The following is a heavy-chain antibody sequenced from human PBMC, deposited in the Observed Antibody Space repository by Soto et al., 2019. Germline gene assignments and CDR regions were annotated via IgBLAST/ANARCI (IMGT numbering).Heavy chain of an antibody. CDR1: GFSFSSYR. V-gene: IGHV3-48*01. J-gene: IGHJ3*01. D-gene: IGHD2-2*02. CDR2: ISSTCSTM. CDR3: VRAYCSSTSCYTPNAFDV. Sequence: GGSLRLSCAASGFSFSSYRMNWARQAPGKGLEWISYISSTCSTMYYADSVKGRFTISRDNAKNSLYLQMNSPRGEDTAVYYCVRAYCSSTSCYTPNAFDVWGQGTMVTVS.